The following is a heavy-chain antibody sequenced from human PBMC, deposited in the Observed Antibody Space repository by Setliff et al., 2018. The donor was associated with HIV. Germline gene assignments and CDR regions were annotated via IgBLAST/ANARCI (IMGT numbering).Heavy chain of an antibody. CDR1: GGTFSSYA. Sequence: SVKVSCKASGGTFSSYAISWVRQAPGQGLEWMGGIIPIFGTTKYSQKFQGRVTITRDTSASTAYMELSSLRSEDTAVYYCAREGVGWFDPWGQGTLVTVSS. CDR2: IIPIFGTT. CDR3: AREGVGWFDP. D-gene: IGHD1-26*01. V-gene: IGHV1-69*05. J-gene: IGHJ5*02.